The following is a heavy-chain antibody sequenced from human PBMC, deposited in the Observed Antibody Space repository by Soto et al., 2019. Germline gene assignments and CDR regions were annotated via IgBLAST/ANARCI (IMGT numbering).Heavy chain of an antibody. J-gene: IGHJ4*02. CDR3: TTVPSYYYANSGYYAFD. CDR2: IKRKAEGGTT. D-gene: IGHD3-22*01. V-gene: IGHV3-15*01. CDR1: GFTFSNAW. Sequence: PGGSLRLSCAASGFTFSNAWMSWVRQAPGNGLEWVGRIKRKAEGGTTDYGAPVKGRFTISRDDSKNMLYLQMNSLKTEDTAVYYCTTVPSYYYANSGYYAFDWGQGTQVTVSS.